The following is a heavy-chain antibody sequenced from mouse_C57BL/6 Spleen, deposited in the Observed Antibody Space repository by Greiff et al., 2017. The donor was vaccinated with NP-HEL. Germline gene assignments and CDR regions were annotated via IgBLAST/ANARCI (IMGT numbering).Heavy chain of an antibody. CDR1: GYTFTDYE. CDR2: IDPETGGT. D-gene: IGHD1-1*01. V-gene: IGHV1-15*01. CDR3: TRTTTVVAPY. J-gene: IGHJ3*01. Sequence: VQLHQSGAELVRPGASVTLSCKASGYTFTDYEMHWVKQTPVHGLEWIGAIDPETGGTAYNQKFKGKAILTADKSSSTAYMELRSLTSEDSAVYYCTRTTTVVAPYWGQGTLVTVSA.